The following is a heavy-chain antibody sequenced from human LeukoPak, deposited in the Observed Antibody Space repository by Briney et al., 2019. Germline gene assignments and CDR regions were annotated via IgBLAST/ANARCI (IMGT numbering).Heavy chain of an antibody. Sequence: GGSLRLSCAASGFTFSDYEMNWVRQAPGKGLEWLSHISISGTTIHYADSVKGRSTISRDNAKNSLYLQMNSLRAEDTAVHYCARAYPVYYYMDVWGKGTTVTVSS. CDR2: ISISGTTI. CDR1: GFTFSDYE. D-gene: IGHD3-16*01. J-gene: IGHJ6*03. CDR3: ARAYPVYYYMDV. V-gene: IGHV3-48*03.